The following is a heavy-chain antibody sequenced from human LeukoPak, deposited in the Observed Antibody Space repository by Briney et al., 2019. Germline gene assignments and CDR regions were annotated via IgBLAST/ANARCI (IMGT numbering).Heavy chain of an antibody. D-gene: IGHD1-26*01. CDR1: GFSLSTSGVG. CDR2: IYWNDDK. Sequence: SGPTLVNPTQTLTLTCTFSGFSLSTSGVGVGWIRQPPGKALEWLALIYWNDDKRYSPSLKSRLTITKDTSKNQVVLTMTNMDPVDTATYYCAHNRKVCSGSDYFDYWGQGTLVTGSS. CDR3: AHNRKVCSGSDYFDY. V-gene: IGHV2-5*01. J-gene: IGHJ4*02.